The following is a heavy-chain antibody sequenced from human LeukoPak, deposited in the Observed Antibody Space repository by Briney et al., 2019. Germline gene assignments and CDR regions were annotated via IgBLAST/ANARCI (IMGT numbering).Heavy chain of an antibody. CDR1: VFTVSSYA. Sequence: GGSLRLSCAASVFTVSSYAMHWVRQAPGKGLEWGAVISYDGSNKYYADSVKGRFTISRDNSKNTLYLQMNSLRAEDTAVYYCATGQVLGYCSSTSCSPFDPWGQGTLVTVSS. V-gene: IGHV3-30-3*01. J-gene: IGHJ5*02. D-gene: IGHD2-2*01. CDR2: ISYDGSNK. CDR3: ATGQVLGYCSSTSCSPFDP.